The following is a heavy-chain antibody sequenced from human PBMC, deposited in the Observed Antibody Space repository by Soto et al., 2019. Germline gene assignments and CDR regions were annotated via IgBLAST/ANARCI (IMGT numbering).Heavy chain of an antibody. V-gene: IGHV4-61*01. Sequence: PSETLSLTCTVSGGSVSSGSYYWSWIRQPPGKGLEWIGYIYYSGSTNYNPSLKSRVTISVDTSKNQFSLKLSSVTAADTAVYYCARHSPWEVDYYYYYMDVWGKGTTVTVSS. CDR2: IYYSGST. J-gene: IGHJ6*03. D-gene: IGHD1-26*01. CDR1: GGSVSSGSYY. CDR3: ARHSPWEVDYYYYYMDV.